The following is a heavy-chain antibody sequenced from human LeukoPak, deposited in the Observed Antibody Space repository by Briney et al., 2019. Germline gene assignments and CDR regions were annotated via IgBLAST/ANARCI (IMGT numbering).Heavy chain of an antibody. CDR1: GFTFSSYA. V-gene: IGHV3-23*01. J-gene: IGHJ4*02. D-gene: IGHD3-9*01. CDR2: ISGSGDNT. CDR3: AKGPIFRFDY. Sequence: PGGSLRLSCAASGFTFSSYAMGWVRQAPGKGLKWVSGISGSGDNTYYANSVKGRFTISRDNSKNTLYLQMNSLRAEDTAVYYCAKGPIFRFDYWGQGTLVTVSS.